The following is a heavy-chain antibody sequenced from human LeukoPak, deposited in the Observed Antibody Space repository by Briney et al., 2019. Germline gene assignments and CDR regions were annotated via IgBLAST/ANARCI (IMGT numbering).Heavy chain of an antibody. D-gene: IGHD4-23*01. V-gene: IGHV4-59*01. Sequence: SETLSLTCTVSGGSISTYYWSWIRQPPGKGLEWIGYIYYSGSTNYNPSLKSRVTISVDTSKNQFSLKLNSVTAADTAVYYCARTRAYGGRPDYWGQGTLVTVSS. CDR3: ARTRAYGGRPDY. J-gene: IGHJ4*02. CDR2: IYYSGST. CDR1: GGSISTYY.